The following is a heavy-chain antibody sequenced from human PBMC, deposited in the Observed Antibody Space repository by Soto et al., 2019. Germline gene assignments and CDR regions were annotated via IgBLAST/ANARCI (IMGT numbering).Heavy chain of an antibody. CDR1: GGSISSYY. Sequence: SETLSLTCTVSGGSISSYYWSWIRQPPGKGLEWIGYIYYSGSTNYNPSLKSRVTISVDTSKDQFSLKLSSVTAADTAVYYCARELAMVRGEMGSLYYYYYMDVWGKGTTVTVSS. CDR2: IYYSGST. V-gene: IGHV4-59*01. J-gene: IGHJ6*03. CDR3: ARELAMVRGEMGSLYYYYYMDV. D-gene: IGHD3-10*01.